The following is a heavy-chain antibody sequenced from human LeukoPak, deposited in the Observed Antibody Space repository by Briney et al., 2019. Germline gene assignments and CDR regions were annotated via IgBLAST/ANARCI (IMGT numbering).Heavy chain of an antibody. CDR1: GFTFSSYA. J-gene: IGHJ4*02. CDR2: TSYDESTK. D-gene: IGHD5-12*01. V-gene: IGHV3-30-3*01. CDR3: ARDRDWLRDFDY. Sequence: GGSLRLSCAASGFTFSSYAMPWVRQAPGKGLEWVAVTSYDESTKYYVDSVKGRFTISRDNSKNTLFLQMNSLRDEDTALYYCARDRDWLRDFDYWGQGTLVTVSS.